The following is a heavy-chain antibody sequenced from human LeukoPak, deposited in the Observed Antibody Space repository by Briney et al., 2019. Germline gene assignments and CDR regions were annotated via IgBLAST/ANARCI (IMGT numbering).Heavy chain of an antibody. D-gene: IGHD3-16*01. CDR1: GFSFRSYE. V-gene: IGHV3-48*03. J-gene: IGHJ4*02. CDR2: ISTSGSTI. CDR3: ARGGSYFVH. Sequence: GGSLRLSCAASGFSFRSYEVTWVRQAPGKGLEWVSHISTSGSTINYADSVKGRFTISRDNAKNSLYLQMNSLRVEDTAVYYCARGGSYFVHWGQGTLVTVSS.